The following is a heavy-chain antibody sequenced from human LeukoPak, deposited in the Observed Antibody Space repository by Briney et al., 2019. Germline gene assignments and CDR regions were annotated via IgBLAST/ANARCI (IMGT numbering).Heavy chain of an antibody. CDR2: ISYDGRNK. CDR1: GFTFSSYA. V-gene: IGHV3-30-3*01. Sequence: PGRSLRLSCAASGFTFSSYAMHWVRQAPGKGLEWVAVISYDGRNKYYADSVKGRFTISRDNSKNTLYLQMNSLRAEDTAVYYCARDTKAEGYFDYWGQGTLVTVSS. CDR3: ARDTKAEGYFDY. J-gene: IGHJ4*02. D-gene: IGHD2-8*01.